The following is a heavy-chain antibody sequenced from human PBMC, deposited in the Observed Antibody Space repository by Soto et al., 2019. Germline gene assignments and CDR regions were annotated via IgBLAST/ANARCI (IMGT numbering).Heavy chain of an antibody. CDR2: ISAYNGNT. CDR3: AGDGVYCSGGSCAPSGAFDI. D-gene: IGHD2-15*01. J-gene: IGHJ3*02. V-gene: IGHV1-18*04. CDR1: GYTFTSYG. Sequence: GASVKVSCKASGYTFTSYGISWVRQAPGQGLEWMGWISAYNGNTNYAQKLQGRVTMTTDTSTSTAYMELRSLRSDDTAVYYCAGDGVYCSGGSCAPSGAFDIWGQGTMVTVSS.